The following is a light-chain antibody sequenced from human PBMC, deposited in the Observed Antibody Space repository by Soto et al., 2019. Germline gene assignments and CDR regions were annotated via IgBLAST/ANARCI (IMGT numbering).Light chain of an antibody. V-gene: IGKV3-20*01. CDR3: QQYCNSPPLT. J-gene: IGKJ4*01. CDR2: GAS. Sequence: EIVLTQSPGTLSLSPGERATLSCRASQSVSSSYLSWYQQKPGQAPRLLIYGASSRATGIPDRFSGSGSGTDFTLTISRLEPEDFAVYYCQQYCNSPPLTFGGGTKVEIK. CDR1: QSVSSSY.